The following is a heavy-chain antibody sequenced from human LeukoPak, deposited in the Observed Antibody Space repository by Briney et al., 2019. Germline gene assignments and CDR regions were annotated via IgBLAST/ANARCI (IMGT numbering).Heavy chain of an antibody. CDR1: GFTFSSYW. CDR2: IKQDGSEK. Sequence: RPGGSLRLSCAASGFTFSSYWMSWVRQAPGKGLEWVANIKQDGSEKYYVDSVKGRFTISRDNAKNSLYLQMNSLRAEDTAVYYCARDPCIVVAGTGYWGQGTLVTVSS. CDR3: ARDPCIVVAGTGY. V-gene: IGHV3-7*01. D-gene: IGHD6-19*01. J-gene: IGHJ4*02.